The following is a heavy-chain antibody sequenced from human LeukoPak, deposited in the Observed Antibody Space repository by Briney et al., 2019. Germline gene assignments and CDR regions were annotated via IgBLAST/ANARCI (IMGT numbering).Heavy chain of an antibody. V-gene: IGHV1-18*04. CDR1: VDTLANYG. CDR3: ARVTVVTRSPWPWGPKKIGQEVNWFDP. CDR2: NTGYSGNT. Sequence: ASVRVSCKAPVDTLANYGITWVRQAPGQGLEWMGWNTGYSGNTNYAQHLQGRVTMTTERSTSTAYLELRSLRSDDTAVYYCARVTVVTRSPWPWGPKKIGQEVNWFDPWGQGTLIIVSS. D-gene: IGHD4-23*01. J-gene: IGHJ5*02.